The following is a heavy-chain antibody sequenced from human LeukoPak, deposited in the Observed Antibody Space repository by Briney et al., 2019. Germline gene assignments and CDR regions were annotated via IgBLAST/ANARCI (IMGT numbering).Heavy chain of an antibody. J-gene: IGHJ5*02. D-gene: IGHD6-13*01. CDR2: IYTSGST. V-gene: IGHV4-4*07. CDR3: ARDRSISAAANNWFDP. CDR1: GGSMSSYY. Sequence: SETLSLTCSVSGGSMSSYYWSWIRQPAGKGLEWIGRIYTSGSTNYNPSLKSRVTMSVDTSKNQFSLKLSSATAADTAVYYCARDRSISAAANNWFDPWGQGTLVTVSS.